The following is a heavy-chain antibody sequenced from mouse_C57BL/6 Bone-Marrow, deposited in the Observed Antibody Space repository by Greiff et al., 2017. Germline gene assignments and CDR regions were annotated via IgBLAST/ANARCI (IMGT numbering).Heavy chain of an antibody. CDR1: GYTFTSYW. Sequence: EVKLVESGTVLARPGASVKMSCKTSGYTFTSYWMHWVKQRPGQGLEWIGAIYPGNSDTSYNQKFKGKAKLTAVTSASTAYMELSSLTNEDSAVYYCTKDDGSSLFDYWGQGTTLTVSS. D-gene: IGHD1-1*01. CDR3: TKDDGSSLFDY. J-gene: IGHJ2*01. V-gene: IGHV1-5*01. CDR2: IYPGNSDT.